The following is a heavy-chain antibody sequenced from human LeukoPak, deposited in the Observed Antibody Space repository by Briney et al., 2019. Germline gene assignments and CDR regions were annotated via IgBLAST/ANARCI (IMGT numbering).Heavy chain of an antibody. D-gene: IGHD3-9*01. CDR2: INPKSGDT. CDR3: ATDLCYDILTGRWTDY. J-gene: IGHJ4*02. V-gene: IGHV1-2*02. CDR1: GYTFTGYH. Sequence: ASVKVSCKASGYTFTGYHIHWVRQAPGQGLEWVGWINPKSGDTDYAQKFQGRVTMARDTSISTAYMELNRLKSDDTAVYYCATDLCYDILTGRWTDYWGQGTLVTVSS.